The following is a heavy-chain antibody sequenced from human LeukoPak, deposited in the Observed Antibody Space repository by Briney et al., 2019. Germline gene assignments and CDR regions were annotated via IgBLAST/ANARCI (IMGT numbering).Heavy chain of an antibody. V-gene: IGHV4-31*03. J-gene: IGHJ4*02. D-gene: IGHD2-2*01. Sequence: SETLSLTCTVSGGSISSGGYYWSWIRQHPGKGLEWIGYIYYSGSTYYNPSLKSRVTISVDTPKNQFSLKLNSVTAADTAVYYCARGSAYCSTTSCSSPADYWGQGTLVTVSS. CDR3: ARGSAYCSTTSCSSPADY. CDR1: GGSISSGGYY. CDR2: IYYSGST.